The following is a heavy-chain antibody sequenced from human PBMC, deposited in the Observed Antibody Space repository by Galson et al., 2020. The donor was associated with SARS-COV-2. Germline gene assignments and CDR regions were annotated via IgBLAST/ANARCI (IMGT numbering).Heavy chain of an antibody. D-gene: IGHD6-13*01. Sequence: LSLTCAASGFAFRSYGMHWVRQAPGKGLEWVAVIWYDGSKKYYADSLEGRFTISRDNSKNTLYLQVASLGAEDTAMYYCAREAEVTAAGNSLDYWGRGTLVTVSS. V-gene: IGHV3-33*01. CDR1: GFAFRSYG. CDR2: IWYDGSKK. J-gene: IGHJ4*02. CDR3: AREAEVTAAGNSLDY.